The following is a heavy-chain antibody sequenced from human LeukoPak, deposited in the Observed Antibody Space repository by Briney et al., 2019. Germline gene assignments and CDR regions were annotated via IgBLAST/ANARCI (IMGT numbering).Heavy chain of an antibody. D-gene: IGHD2-15*01. V-gene: IGHV1-69*05. CDR1: GGTFSSYA. J-gene: IGHJ4*02. CDR2: IIPIFGTA. Sequence: ASVKVSCKASGGTFSSYAIGWVRQAPGQGLEWMGGIIPIFGTANYAQKLQGRVTMTTDTSTTTAYMELRSLRSDDTAVYYCARDRGYVSGSPCDYWGQGTLVTVSS. CDR3: ARDRGYVSGSPCDY.